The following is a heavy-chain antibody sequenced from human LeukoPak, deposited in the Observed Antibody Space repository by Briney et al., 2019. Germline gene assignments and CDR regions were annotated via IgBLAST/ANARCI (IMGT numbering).Heavy chain of an antibody. CDR2: ISGSGGST. Sequence: PGGSLRLSCAASGFTFSNYAMGWVRQTGKGLEWVSGISGSGGSTYYAGSAKGRFTISRDNSKNTLYLQMNSLGADDTAIYNCAKEVGDYGPPHDAFDIWGQGTRVTVSS. CDR1: GFTFSNYA. V-gene: IGHV3-23*01. J-gene: IGHJ3*02. CDR3: AKEVGDYGPPHDAFDI. D-gene: IGHD4-17*01.